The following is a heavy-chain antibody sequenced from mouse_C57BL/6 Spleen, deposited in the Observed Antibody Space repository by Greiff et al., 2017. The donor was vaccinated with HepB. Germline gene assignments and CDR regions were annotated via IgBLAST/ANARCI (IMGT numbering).Heavy chain of an antibody. D-gene: IGHD1-1*01. CDR3: ARETTVVATGYFDY. Sequence: EVMLVESGGGLVKPGGSLKLSCAASGFTFSSYAMSWVRQTPEKRLEWVATISDGGSYTYYPDNVKGRFTISRDNAKNNLYLQMSHLKSEDTAMYYCARETTVVATGYFDYWGQGTTLTVSS. CDR2: ISDGGSYT. CDR1: GFTFSSYA. J-gene: IGHJ2*01. V-gene: IGHV5-4*01.